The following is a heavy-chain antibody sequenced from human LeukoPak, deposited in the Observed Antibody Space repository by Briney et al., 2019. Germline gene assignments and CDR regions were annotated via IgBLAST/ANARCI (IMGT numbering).Heavy chain of an antibody. V-gene: IGHV3-21*01. CDR1: GFTFSSYS. J-gene: IGHJ3*02. CDR3: ARGSIAVVHAFDI. D-gene: IGHD6-19*01. Sequence: GGSLRLSCAASGFTFSSYSMNWVRQAPGKGLEWVSSISSSSSYIYYADSVKGRFTISRDNAKNSLYLQMNSLRAEDTAVYYCARGSIAVVHAFDIWGQRTMVTVSS. CDR2: ISSSSSYI.